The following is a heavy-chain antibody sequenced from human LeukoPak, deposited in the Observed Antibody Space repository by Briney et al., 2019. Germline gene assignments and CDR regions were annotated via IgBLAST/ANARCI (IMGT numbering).Heavy chain of an antibody. V-gene: IGHV1-69*05. CDR2: IIPIFGTA. CDR1: GGTFSSYA. CDR3: ARGGQHPAKYYYYYYMDV. J-gene: IGHJ6*03. Sequence: SVKVSCKASGGTFSSYAISWVRQAPGQGLEWMGGIIPIFGTANYAQKFQGRVTITTDKSTSTAYMELSSLRSEDTAVYYCARGGQHPAKYYYYYYMDVWGKGTTVTVSS. D-gene: IGHD6-13*01.